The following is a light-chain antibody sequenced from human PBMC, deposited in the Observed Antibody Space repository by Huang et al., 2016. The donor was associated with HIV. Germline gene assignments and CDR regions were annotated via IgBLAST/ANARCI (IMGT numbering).Light chain of an antibody. CDR2: TAS. V-gene: IGKV1-6*01. CDR3: LQDYSYPRT. CDR1: QDIRND. J-gene: IGKJ1*01. Sequence: AIQMTQSPSSLSASGGDRVTITCRASQDIRNDLGWYQQKPGKPPKFLIYTASNLQNGVPARFSGSGSGTFFTLTISSLQPEDFATYYCLQDYSYPRTFGQGTKVEV.